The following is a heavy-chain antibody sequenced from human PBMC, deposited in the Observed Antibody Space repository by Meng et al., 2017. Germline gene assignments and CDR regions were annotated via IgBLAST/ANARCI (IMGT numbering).Heavy chain of an antibody. CDR1: CGSLIGYY. Sequence: GEGLLHPSATLSLSRPVCCGSLIGYYWSWIRQPPGKGLELIGEINHSGSTNYTPSLKSRVTISVDTSKNQFSLKLSSVTAADTAVYYCAREVVAALDYWGQGTLVTVSS. J-gene: IGHJ4*02. V-gene: IGHV4-34*01. D-gene: IGHD2-15*01. CDR2: INHSGST. CDR3: AREVVAALDY.